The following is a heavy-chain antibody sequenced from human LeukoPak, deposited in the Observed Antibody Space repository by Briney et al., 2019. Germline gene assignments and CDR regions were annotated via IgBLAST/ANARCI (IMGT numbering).Heavy chain of an antibody. CDR3: ARRFDS. CDR2: IYNTGTS. V-gene: IGHV4-59*08. CDR1: GDXISNYQ. J-gene: IGHJ4*02. Sequence: SETLSLTCTVSGDXISNYQCNWVRQPPGKGLEWIGSIYNTGTSTVDPSLKSRVTISVDTSKNLFSLTLTSVTAADTAMYYCARRFDSWGQGALVTVSS.